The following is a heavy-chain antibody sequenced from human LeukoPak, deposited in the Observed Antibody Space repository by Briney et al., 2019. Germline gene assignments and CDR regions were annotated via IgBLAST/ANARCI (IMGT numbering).Heavy chain of an antibody. CDR2: INSDGSST. Sequence: GGSLRLSCAASGFTVSSYWMHWVRQAPGKGLVWVSHINSDGSSTSYADSVKGRFTISRDTAKNTLYLQMNSLRAEDTAVYYCVRSAFHAGSGNYYDYWGQGTLVTVSS. V-gene: IGHV3-74*01. D-gene: IGHD3-22*01. J-gene: IGHJ4*02. CDR3: VRSAFHAGSGNYYDY. CDR1: GFTVSSYW.